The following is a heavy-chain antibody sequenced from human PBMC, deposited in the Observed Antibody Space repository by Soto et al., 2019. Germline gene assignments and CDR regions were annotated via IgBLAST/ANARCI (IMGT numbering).Heavy chain of an antibody. Sequence: SETLSLTCTVAGGSISSSTYYWGWIRQPPGKGLEWIGSVYYSGSTYYNPSLKSRVTISVDTSNNQFSLKLNSVTAADTAVYYCARHQYYYDSSGYTLDYWGQGTLVTVSS. D-gene: IGHD3-22*01. CDR3: ARHQYYYDSSGYTLDY. J-gene: IGHJ4*02. CDR2: VYYSGST. V-gene: IGHV4-39*01. CDR1: GGSISSSTYY.